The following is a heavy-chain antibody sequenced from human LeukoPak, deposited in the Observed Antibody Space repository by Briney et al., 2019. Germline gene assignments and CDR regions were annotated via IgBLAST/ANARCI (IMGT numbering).Heavy chain of an antibody. CDR2: ISYDGSNK. CDR3: ARAAYSYGYGGFDP. Sequence: GWSLRLSCAASGFTFSSYAMHWVRQAPGKGLEWVAVISYDGSNKYYADSVKGRFTISRDNSKNTLYLQMNSLRAEDTAVYYCARAAYSYGYGGFDPWGQGTLVTVSS. CDR1: GFTFSSYA. V-gene: IGHV3-30*04. D-gene: IGHD5-18*01. J-gene: IGHJ5*02.